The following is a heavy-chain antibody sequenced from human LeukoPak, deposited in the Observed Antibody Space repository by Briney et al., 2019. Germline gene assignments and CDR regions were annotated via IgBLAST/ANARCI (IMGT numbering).Heavy chain of an antibody. J-gene: IGHJ4*02. CDR1: GGSISSGGYY. V-gene: IGHV4-31*03. Sequence: SETLSLTCTVSGGSISSGGYYWSWIRQHPGKGLEWIGYIYYSGSTYYNPSLKSRVTMSVDTSKNQFSLKLSSVTAADTAVYYGARGIRYSPDYWGQGTLVTVSS. CDR2: IYYSGST. CDR3: ARGIRYSPDY. D-gene: IGHD3-9*01.